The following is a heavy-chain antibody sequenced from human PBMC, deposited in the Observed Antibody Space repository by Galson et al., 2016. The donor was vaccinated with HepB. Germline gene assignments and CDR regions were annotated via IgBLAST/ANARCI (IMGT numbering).Heavy chain of an antibody. CDR2: FEPEDGET. Sequence: SVKVSCKVSGLPLTDLSIHWVRQTPGKGLEWVGGFEPEDGETLYAQKLQGRVTITEDTTTETAYMEVRGLRSEDTAVYYCAKAETIDMATLDVFDVWGQGTLCAVS. D-gene: IGHD5-24*01. CDR1: GLPLTDLS. J-gene: IGHJ3*01. CDR3: AKAETIDMATLDVFDV. V-gene: IGHV1-24*01.